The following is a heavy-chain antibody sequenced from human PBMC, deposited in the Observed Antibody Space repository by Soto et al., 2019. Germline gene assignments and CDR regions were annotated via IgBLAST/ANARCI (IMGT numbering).Heavy chain of an antibody. J-gene: IGHJ4*02. CDR2: ISGSGSGT. CDR1: GFGLIDFA. Sequence: GGSLRLSCVASGFGLIDFAMSWVRQAPGKGLQWVSAISGSGSGTYYADSVKGRFTISRDTSKNTLYLQMNSLRAEDTALYYCAKSFSSNWYDYFNSWGQGSLVTVSS. CDR3: AKSFSSNWYDYFNS. D-gene: IGHD6-13*01. V-gene: IGHV3-23*01.